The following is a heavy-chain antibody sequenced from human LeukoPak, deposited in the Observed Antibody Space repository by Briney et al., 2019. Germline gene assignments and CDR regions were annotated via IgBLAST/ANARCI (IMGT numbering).Heavy chain of an antibody. CDR2: ISGSDGST. D-gene: IGHD6-13*01. V-gene: IGHV3-23*01. Sequence: AGSLLRSCAAAGFSFISYAMSWGRQAPGKGLEWVSAISGSDGSTYYADSVKGRFTISRDNSKNTLYLQMNSLRAEDTAVYYCANGKYSSSWIYWGQGTLVTVSS. CDR1: GFSFISYA. CDR3: ANGKYSSSWIY. J-gene: IGHJ4*02.